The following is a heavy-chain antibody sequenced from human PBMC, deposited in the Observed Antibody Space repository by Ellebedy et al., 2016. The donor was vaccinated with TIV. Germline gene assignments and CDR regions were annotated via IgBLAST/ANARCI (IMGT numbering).Heavy chain of an antibody. V-gene: IGHV3-7*01. CDR3: ATDGSYGDYLSPTHAFEN. CDR2: MRQDGGDK. J-gene: IGHJ3*02. D-gene: IGHD4-17*01. Sequence: GESLKISCAASGFSFRSYWMSWVRQAPGKGLEWVANMRQDGGDKYYVDSVKGRFTISRDNAKSSLYLQMNSVRAEDTAVYYCATDGSYGDYLSPTHAFENWGQGTLVTVSS. CDR1: GFSFRSYW.